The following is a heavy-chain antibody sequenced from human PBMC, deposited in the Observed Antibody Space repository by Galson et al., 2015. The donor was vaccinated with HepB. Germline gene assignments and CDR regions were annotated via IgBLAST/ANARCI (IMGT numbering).Heavy chain of an antibody. J-gene: IGHJ4*02. CDR3: VRSGDFSGYSSR. D-gene: IGHD6-13*01. Sequence: SLRLSCAGSGFTFSGSAMHWVRQASGKGLEWVGRIGSESYNYATAYTASVKGRFTISRDDSKNVAYLHMRSLKTDDTAVYYCVRSGDFSGYSSRWGQGTLVTVSS. CDR1: GFTFSGSA. CDR2: IGSESYNYAT. V-gene: IGHV3-73*01.